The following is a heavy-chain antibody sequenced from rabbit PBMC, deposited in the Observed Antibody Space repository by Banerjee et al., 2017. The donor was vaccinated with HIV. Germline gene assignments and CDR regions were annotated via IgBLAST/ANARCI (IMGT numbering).Heavy chain of an antibody. D-gene: IGHD1-1*01. V-gene: IGHV1S45*01. CDR3: ARNYVNAFDP. CDR2: IDTNDGDT. CDR1: GIDFSSGYY. Sequence: QQQLEESGGGLVKPGGTLTLTCTASGIDFSSGYYMNWVRQAPGKGLEWIACIDTNDGDTDYANWPKGRFTISKTSSTTVTLQMTSLTAADTATCFCARNYVNAFDPWGQGTLVTVS. J-gene: IGHJ2*01.